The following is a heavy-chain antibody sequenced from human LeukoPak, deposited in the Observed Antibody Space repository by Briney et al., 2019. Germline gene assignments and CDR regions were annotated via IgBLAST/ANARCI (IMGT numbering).Heavy chain of an antibody. V-gene: IGHV3-30*01. CDR2: ISYDGSNK. J-gene: IGHJ4*02. D-gene: IGHD4-23*01. CDR1: GFTLSSYA. Sequence: GSLRLSCAASGFTLSSYAMHWVRQGPGKGLEWVAVISYDGSNKYYADSVKGRFTISRDNSKNTLYLQMNSLRAEDTAVYYCARDFTATVVCDYWGQGTLVTVSS. CDR3: ARDFTATVVCDY.